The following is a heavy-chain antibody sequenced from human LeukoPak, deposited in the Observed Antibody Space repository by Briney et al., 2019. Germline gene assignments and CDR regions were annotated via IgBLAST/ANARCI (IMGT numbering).Heavy chain of an antibody. V-gene: IGHV1-69*05. CDR2: IIPIFGTA. D-gene: IGHD3-22*01. J-gene: IGHJ5*02. CDR3: AREGARDSSGYYWFDP. CDR1: GGTFSSYA. Sequence: ASVKVSCKASGGTFSSYAISWVRQAPGQGLEWMGGIIPIFGTANYAQKFQGRVTMTRDTSISTAYMELSSLRSEDTAVYYCAREGARDSSGYYWFDPWGQGTLVTVSS.